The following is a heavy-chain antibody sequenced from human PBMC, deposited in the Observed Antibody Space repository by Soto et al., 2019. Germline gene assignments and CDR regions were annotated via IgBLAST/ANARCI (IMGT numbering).Heavy chain of an antibody. D-gene: IGHD4-4*01. CDR2: INPNSGGT. V-gene: IGHV1-2*02. CDR1: GYTFTGYY. Sequence: ASVKVSCKASGYTFTGYYMHWVRQAPGQGLEWMGWINPNSGGTNYAQKFQGRVTMTRDTSISTAYMELSRLRSDDTAVYYCARDPLRDYSNYYYYGMDVWGQGTTVTVSS. J-gene: IGHJ6*02. CDR3: ARDPLRDYSNYYYYGMDV.